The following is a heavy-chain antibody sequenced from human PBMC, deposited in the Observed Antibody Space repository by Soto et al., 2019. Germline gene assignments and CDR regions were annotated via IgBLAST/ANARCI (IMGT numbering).Heavy chain of an antibody. D-gene: IGHD3-10*01. CDR3: ASKNYYGSGSNYMDV. CDR2: INHSGST. V-gene: IGHV4-34*01. CDR1: GGSFSGYY. J-gene: IGHJ6*03. Sequence: SETLSLTCAVYGGSFSGYYWSWIRQPPGKGLEWIGEINHSGSTNYNPSLKSRVTISVDTSKNQFSLKLSSVTAADTAVYYCASKNYYGSGSNYMDVWGKGTTVTVSS.